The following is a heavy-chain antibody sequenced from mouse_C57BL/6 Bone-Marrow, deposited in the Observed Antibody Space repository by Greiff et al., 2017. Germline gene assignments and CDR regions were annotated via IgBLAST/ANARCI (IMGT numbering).Heavy chain of an antibody. V-gene: IGHV1-55*01. CDR2: IYPGSGST. Sequence: QVQLQQPGAELVKPGASVKMSCKASGYTFTSYWITWVKQRPGQGLEWIGDIYPGSGSTNYNEKFKSKATLTVDTSSSTAYMQLSSLTSEDSAVYDCARGGIYYYGAEAYWGQGTLVTVSA. D-gene: IGHD1-1*01. J-gene: IGHJ3*01. CDR1: GYTFTSYW. CDR3: ARGGIYYYGAEAY.